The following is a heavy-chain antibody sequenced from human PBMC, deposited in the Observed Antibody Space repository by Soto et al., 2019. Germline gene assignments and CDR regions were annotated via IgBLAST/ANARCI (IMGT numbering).Heavy chain of an antibody. CDR2: IYYSGST. Sequence: QVQLQESGPGLVKPSQTLSLTCTVSGGSISSGDYYWSWIRQHPGKGLEWIGYIYYSGSTYYNPSRKSRVTISVDTSKKPFALKLSSVTAEDTAVYYCARWWSGSRQGFDPWGQGTLVTVSS. CDR3: ARWWSGSRQGFDP. J-gene: IGHJ5*02. CDR1: GGSISSGDYY. D-gene: IGHD3-3*01. V-gene: IGHV4-31*03.